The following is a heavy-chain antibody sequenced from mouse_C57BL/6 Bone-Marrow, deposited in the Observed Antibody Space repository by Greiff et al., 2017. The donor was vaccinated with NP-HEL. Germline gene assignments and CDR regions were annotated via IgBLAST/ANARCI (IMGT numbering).Heavy chain of an antibody. CDR1: GYTFTSYW. CDR2: IDPSDSYT. J-gene: IGHJ3*01. CDR3: ARLGIYYGNLAWFAY. Sequence: QVQLQQPGAELVKPGASVKLSCKASGYTFTSYWLQWVKQRPGQGLEWIGEIDPSDSYTNYNQKFKGKATLTVDTSSSTAYMQLSSLTSEDSAVYYCARLGIYYGNLAWFAYWGQGTLVTVSA. V-gene: IGHV1-50*01. D-gene: IGHD2-1*01.